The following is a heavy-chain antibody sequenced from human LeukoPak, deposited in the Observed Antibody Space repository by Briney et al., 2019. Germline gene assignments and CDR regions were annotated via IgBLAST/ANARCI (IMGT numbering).Heavy chain of an antibody. V-gene: IGHV4-30-2*01. J-gene: IGHJ5*02. Sequence: SETLSLTCAVSGGSISSGGYSWSWIRQPPGKGLEWIGYIYHSGSTYYNPSLKSRVTISVDRSKNQFSLKLSSVTAADTAVYYCARGFIGFVLYSSSSGWFDPWGQGTLVTVSS. D-gene: IGHD6-6*01. CDR3: ARGFIGFVLYSSSSGWFDP. CDR2: IYHSGST. CDR1: GGSISSGGYS.